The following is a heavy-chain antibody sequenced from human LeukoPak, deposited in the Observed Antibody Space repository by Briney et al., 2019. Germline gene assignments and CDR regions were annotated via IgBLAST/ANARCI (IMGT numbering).Heavy chain of an antibody. CDR2: IDPSDSYT. CDR1: GYKFTNYW. Sequence: GESLKISCKGSGYKFTNYWISWVRQMPGKGLEWMGRIDPSDSYTNYSPSFQGHVTISADKSISTAYLQWSSLKASDTAMYYCARQGPYSSSSRNRAFDIWGQGTMVTVSS. J-gene: IGHJ3*02. CDR3: ARQGPYSSSSRNRAFDI. V-gene: IGHV5-10-1*01. D-gene: IGHD6-6*01.